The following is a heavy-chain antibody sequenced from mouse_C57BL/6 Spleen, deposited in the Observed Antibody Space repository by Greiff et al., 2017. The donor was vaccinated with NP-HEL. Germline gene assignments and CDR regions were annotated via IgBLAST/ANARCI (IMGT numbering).Heavy chain of an antibody. Sequence: EVKLVESGPELVKPGASVKMSCKASGYTFTDYNMHWVKQSHGKSLEWIGYINPNNGGTSYNQKFKGKATLTVNKSSSTAYMELRSLTSEDSAVYYCARMVTTGWYFDVWGTGTTVTVSS. CDR2: INPNNGGT. V-gene: IGHV1-22*01. J-gene: IGHJ1*03. CDR3: ARMVTTGWYFDV. CDR1: GYTFTDYN. D-gene: IGHD2-2*01.